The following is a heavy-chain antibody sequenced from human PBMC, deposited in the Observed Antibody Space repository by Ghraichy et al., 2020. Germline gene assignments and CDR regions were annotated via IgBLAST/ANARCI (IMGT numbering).Heavy chain of an antibody. D-gene: IGHD6-19*01. Sequence: RGSLRLSCAASGFTFSSYSMNWVRQAPGKGLEWVSSISSSSSYIYYADSVKGRFTISRDNAKNSLYLQMNSLRAEDTAVYYCARSSLEWLVGDYWGQGTLVTVSS. V-gene: IGHV3-21*01. J-gene: IGHJ4*02. CDR2: ISSSSSYI. CDR3: ARSSLEWLVGDY. CDR1: GFTFSSYS.